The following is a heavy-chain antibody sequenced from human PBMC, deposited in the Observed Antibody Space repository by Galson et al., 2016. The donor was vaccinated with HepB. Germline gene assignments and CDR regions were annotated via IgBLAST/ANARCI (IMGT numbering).Heavy chain of an antibody. CDR2: IYYSGST. V-gene: IGHV4-59*01. CDR3: ARAIGRPRYSSVGSCYQCYVDY. D-gene: IGHD2-15*01. CDR1: GGSINSYY. J-gene: IGHJ4*02. Sequence: SETLSLTCTVSGGSINSYYWSWIRQPPGKGLEWIGYIYYSGSTNYNPSLKSRVTISVDTSKNQCSLKLSSVTAADTAVYSCARAIGRPRYSSVGSCYQCYVDYLGQGPLLTV.